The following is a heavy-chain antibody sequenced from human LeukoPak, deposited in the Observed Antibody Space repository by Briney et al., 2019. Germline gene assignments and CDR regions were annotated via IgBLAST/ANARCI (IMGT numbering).Heavy chain of an antibody. D-gene: IGHD3-16*02. Sequence: MTSETLSLTCTVSGGSISSYYWSWIRQPPGKGLDWIGYIYYSGSTNYNPSLKSRVTISVDTSKNQFSLKLSSVTAVDTDVYYCARGSYDYVWGSYRYDAFDIWGQGTMVTVSS. CDR2: IYYSGST. J-gene: IGHJ3*02. V-gene: IGHV4-59*08. CDR1: GGSISSYY. CDR3: ARGSYDYVWGSYRYDAFDI.